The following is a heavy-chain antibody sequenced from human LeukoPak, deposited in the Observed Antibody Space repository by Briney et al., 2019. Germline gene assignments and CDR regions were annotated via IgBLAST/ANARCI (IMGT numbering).Heavy chain of an antibody. CDR1: GFTFSSYS. CDR3: AKGHSSWNDY. D-gene: IGHD6-13*01. CDR2: ISSSSSYI. J-gene: IGHJ4*02. Sequence: PGGSLRLSCAASGFTFSSYSMNWVRQAPGKGLEWVSSISSSSSYIYYADSVKGRFTISRDNAKNSLYLQMNNLRTEDTAFYYCAKGHSSWNDYWGQGTLVTVSS. V-gene: IGHV3-21*04.